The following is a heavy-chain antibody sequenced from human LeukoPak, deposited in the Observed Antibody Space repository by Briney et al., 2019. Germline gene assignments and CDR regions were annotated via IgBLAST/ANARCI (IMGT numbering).Heavy chain of an antibody. D-gene: IGHD3-22*01. CDR1: GFTVSSNY. CDR2: SYLGGTT. J-gene: IGHJ4*02. CDR3: AKGHYFDSYNAYSYNDH. V-gene: IGHV3-66*02. Sequence: TGGSLRLSCAASGFTVSSNYMTWVRQSPGKGLEWVSVSYLGGTTGYADSVKGRFTISRDSSKNTVYLQMNGLRRDDTAVYYCAKGHYFDSYNAYSYNDHWGQGTVVIVSS.